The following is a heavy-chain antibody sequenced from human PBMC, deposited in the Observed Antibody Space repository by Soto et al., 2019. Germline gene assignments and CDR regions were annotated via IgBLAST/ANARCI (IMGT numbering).Heavy chain of an antibody. CDR2: ISLYSDGT. CDR3: ARVVPGAEAWFGP. Sequence: QVQLVQSGGEVKRPGASVKFSCKTSGYTFSNYGITWVRQAPGQPLEWLGWISLYSDGTNYAQKFQGRVFMTTDTSTTTAYMELRSLRSDDTAVYYCARVVPGAEAWFGPWGQGTLVTVSS. V-gene: IGHV1-18*01. J-gene: IGHJ5*02. CDR1: GYTFSNYG. D-gene: IGHD2-2*01.